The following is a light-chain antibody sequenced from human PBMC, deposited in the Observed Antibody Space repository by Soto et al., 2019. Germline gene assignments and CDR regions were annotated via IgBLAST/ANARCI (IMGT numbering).Light chain of an antibody. CDR1: QSVSSN. J-gene: IGKJ4*01. Sequence: EIVMTQSPATLSVSPGERATLSCRASQSVSSNLAWYQQKPGQAPRLLIYGASTRATGIPARFSGSGSGTEITLTISSLQSEDFAVYYCQQHSNFPLTFGGGTKVEIK. CDR3: QQHSNFPLT. CDR2: GAS. V-gene: IGKV3-15*01.